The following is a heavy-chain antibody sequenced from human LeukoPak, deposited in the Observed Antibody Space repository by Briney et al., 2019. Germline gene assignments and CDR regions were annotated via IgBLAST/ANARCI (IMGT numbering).Heavy chain of an antibody. CDR1: GFTFSSYW. CDR2: ISSSSTTK. V-gene: IGHV3-48*04. CDR3: ARWNLGSDY. J-gene: IGHJ4*02. Sequence: PGGSLRLSSAASGFTFSSYWMSWVRQAPGKVLKWLSYISSSSTTKYHADSVKGRFTISRDNTKNSLYLQMNSLRAEDTGVYYCARWNLGSDYWGQGTLVTVSS. D-gene: IGHD1-1*01.